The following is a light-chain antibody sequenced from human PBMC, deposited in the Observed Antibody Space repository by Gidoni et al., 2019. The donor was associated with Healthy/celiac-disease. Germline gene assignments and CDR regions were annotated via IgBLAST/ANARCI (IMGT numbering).Light chain of an antibody. CDR1: QDISNY. CDR3: QQYDNLPYT. CDR2: DAS. V-gene: IGKV1-33*01. J-gene: IGKJ2*01. Sequence: IQLTQSPSSLSASVGDRVTITCQASQDISNYLNWYQQKPGKAPKLLIYDASNLETGVPSRFSGSGSGTDCTFTINSLQPEDIATYYCQQYDNLPYTFGQGTKLEIK.